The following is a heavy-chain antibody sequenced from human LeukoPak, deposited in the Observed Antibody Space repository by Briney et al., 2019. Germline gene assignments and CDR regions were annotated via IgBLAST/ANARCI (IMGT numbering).Heavy chain of an antibody. V-gene: IGHV3-74*01. CDR3: AKDLMATVTTITFDF. Sequence: GGSLRLSCAASGNYWMHWVRQAPGKGLVWVSHINSDGSWTSYADSVKGRFTISRDNSKNTLYLQMNSLRAEDTAVYYCAKDLMATVTTITFDFWGQGTPVTVSS. CDR2: INSDGSWT. D-gene: IGHD4-17*01. CDR1: GNYW. J-gene: IGHJ4*02.